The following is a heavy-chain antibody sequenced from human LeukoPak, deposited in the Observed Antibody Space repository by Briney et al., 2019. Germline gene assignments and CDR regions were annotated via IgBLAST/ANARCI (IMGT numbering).Heavy chain of an antibody. J-gene: IGHJ4*02. Sequence: SGGSLRLSCAASGFTFSSYEMNWVRQAPGKGLEWVSYISSSGSTIYYADSVKGRFTISRDNAKNSLYLQMNSLRAEDTAVYYCARRGDGYDDYWGQGTLVTVSS. CDR3: ARRGDGYDDY. D-gene: IGHD5-24*01. V-gene: IGHV3-48*03. CDR1: GFTFSSYE. CDR2: ISSSGSTI.